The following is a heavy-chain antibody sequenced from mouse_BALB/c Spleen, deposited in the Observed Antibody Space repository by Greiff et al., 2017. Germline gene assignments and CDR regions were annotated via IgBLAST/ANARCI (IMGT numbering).Heavy chain of an antibody. D-gene: IGHD3-3*01. CDR1: GYTFTSYT. CDR2: INPSSGYT. CDR3: ERGTGAY. V-gene: IGHV1-4*02. Sequence: QVQLKESAAALASPGASVQMSCKASGYTFTSYTMHWVKQRPGQGLEWIGYINPSSGYTEYNQKFKDKTTLTADKSSSTTYMQLSSLTSEDSALYYCERGTGAYWGQGTLVTVSA. J-gene: IGHJ3*01.